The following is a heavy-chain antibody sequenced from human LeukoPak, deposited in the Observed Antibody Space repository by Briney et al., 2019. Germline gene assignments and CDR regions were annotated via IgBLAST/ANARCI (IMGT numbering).Heavy chain of an antibody. CDR2: IKQDGSEK. CDR3: PRDHIG. CDR1: GFTFSIYW. Sequence: GGSLRLSCAASGFTFSIYWMSWVRQAPGKGLEWVANIKQDGSEKYYVDSVKGRFTISRDNAKNSLYLQMNSLKAEDTAVYYCPRDHIGWGQGTLVTVSS. V-gene: IGHV3-7*01. J-gene: IGHJ4*02. D-gene: IGHD2-21*01.